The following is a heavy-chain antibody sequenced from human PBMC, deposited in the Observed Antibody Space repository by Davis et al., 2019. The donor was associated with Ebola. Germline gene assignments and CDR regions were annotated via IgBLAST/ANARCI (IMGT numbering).Heavy chain of an antibody. CDR3: VKEGTTTIWVDSDN. CDR2: IYSGGST. V-gene: IGHV3-53*05. D-gene: IGHD1-26*01. J-gene: IGHJ4*02. CDR1: GFTVSSNY. Sequence: GESLKTPCAASGFTVSSNYMSWVRLAPGKGLEWVSVIYSGGSTYYADSVKGRFTISRDNSKNTLYLQMTSLRVKDTAVYYCVKEGTTTIWVDSDNWGQGTLVTVAS.